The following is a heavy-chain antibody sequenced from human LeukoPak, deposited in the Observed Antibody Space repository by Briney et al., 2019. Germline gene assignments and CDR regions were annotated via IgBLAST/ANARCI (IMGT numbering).Heavy chain of an antibody. D-gene: IGHD3-10*01. V-gene: IGHV3-30*04. CDR3: ARDTAVRGFDY. Sequence: PGRPLRLSCAASGFTFSSYAMHWVRQAPGKGLEWVAVISYDGSNKYYADSVKGRFTISRDNSKNTLYLQMNSLRAEDTAVYYCARDTAVRGFDYWGQGTLVTVSS. CDR2: ISYDGSNK. CDR1: GFTFSSYA. J-gene: IGHJ4*02.